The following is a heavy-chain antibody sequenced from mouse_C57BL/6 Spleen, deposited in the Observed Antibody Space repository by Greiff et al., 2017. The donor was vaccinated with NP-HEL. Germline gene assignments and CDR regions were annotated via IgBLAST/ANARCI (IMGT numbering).Heavy chain of an antibody. J-gene: IGHJ3*01. D-gene: IGHD2-4*01. CDR3: ARLMSRGDYDERGFAY. CDR1: GYTFTSYW. CDR2: IDPSDSYT. V-gene: IGHV1-50*01. Sequence: QVQLQQPGAELVKPGASVKLSCKASGYTFTSYWMQWVKQRPGQGLEWIGEIDPSDSYTNYNQKFKGKATLTVDTSSSTAYMQLSSLTSEDSAVYYCARLMSRGDYDERGFAYWGQGTLVTVSA.